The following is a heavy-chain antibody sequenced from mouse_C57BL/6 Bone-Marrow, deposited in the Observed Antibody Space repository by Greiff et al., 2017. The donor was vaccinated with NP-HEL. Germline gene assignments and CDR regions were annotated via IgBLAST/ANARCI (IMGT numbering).Heavy chain of an antibody. Sequence: QVQLQQPGAELVKPGASVKLSCKASGYTFTSYWMHWVKQRPGQGLEWIGMIPPNSGSTNYNEKFKSKATLTVDKSSSTAYMQLSSLTSADSAVYSCASEELGQYFDVWGTGTTVTVSS. V-gene: IGHV1-64*01. CDR2: IPPNSGST. CDR3: ASEELGQYFDV. CDR1: GYTFTSYW. J-gene: IGHJ1*03. D-gene: IGHD4-1*01.